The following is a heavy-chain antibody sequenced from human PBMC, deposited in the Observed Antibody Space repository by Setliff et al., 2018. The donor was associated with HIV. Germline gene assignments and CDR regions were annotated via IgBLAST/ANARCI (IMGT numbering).Heavy chain of an antibody. D-gene: IGHD3-22*01. J-gene: IGHJ3*02. CDR1: GYTFTSYD. CDR2: MNPNSGNT. V-gene: IGHV1-8*01. Sequence: ASVKVSCKASGYTFTSYDINWVRQATGQGLEWMGWMNPNSGNTGYAQRFQGRVTMTRNTSISTAYMELSSLRSEDTAVYYCARQYYYDSSGYYYSDAFDIWGQGTMVTVSS. CDR3: ARQYYYDSSGYYYSDAFDI.